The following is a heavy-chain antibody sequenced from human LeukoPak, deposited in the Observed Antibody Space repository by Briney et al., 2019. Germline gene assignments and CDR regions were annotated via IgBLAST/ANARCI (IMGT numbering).Heavy chain of an antibody. CDR2: ISGSGGST. CDR1: GFTFSSYA. V-gene: IGHV3-23*01. Sequence: GGSLRLSYAASGFTFSSYAMSWVRQAPGKGLEWVSAISGSGGSTYYADSVKGRFTISRDNSKNTLYLQMNSLRAEDSAVYYCAKGGDFWSGYHNWFDPWGQGTLVTVSS. J-gene: IGHJ5*02. CDR3: AKGGDFWSGYHNWFDP. D-gene: IGHD3-3*01.